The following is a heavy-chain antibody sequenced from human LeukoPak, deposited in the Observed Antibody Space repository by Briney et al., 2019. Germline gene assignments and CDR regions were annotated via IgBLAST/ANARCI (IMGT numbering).Heavy chain of an antibody. Sequence: SETLSLTCTVSGDSIRINTYNWGWICQPPGQGPEWTGSIYYSGTTYYSPSLKSRVTIAVDTSNNQYSLKMSSETAADTGVYYCARHGLLVVATKGFFDPWGQGTLVTVSS. CDR3: ARHGLLVVATKGFFDP. J-gene: IGHJ5*02. CDR1: GDSIRINTYN. D-gene: IGHD5-12*01. V-gene: IGHV4-39*01. CDR2: IYYSGTT.